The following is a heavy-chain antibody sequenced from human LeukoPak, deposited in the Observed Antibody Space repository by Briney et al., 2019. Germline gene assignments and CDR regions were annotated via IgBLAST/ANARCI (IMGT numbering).Heavy chain of an antibody. CDR1: GFTFSNYW. CDR2: INSDRTST. Sequence: GGSLRLSCAASGFTFSNYWMHWVRQAPGKGLVWVSRINSDRTSTSYADSVRGRFTISRDNAKNTLYLQMNSLRAEDTAVYYCARAAYGDGRIDYWGQGTLVTVSS. CDR3: ARAAYGDGRIDY. V-gene: IGHV3-74*01. J-gene: IGHJ4*02. D-gene: IGHD4-17*01.